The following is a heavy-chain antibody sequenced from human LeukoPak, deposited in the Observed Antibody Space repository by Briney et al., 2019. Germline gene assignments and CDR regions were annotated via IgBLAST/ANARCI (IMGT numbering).Heavy chain of an antibody. J-gene: IGHJ4*02. CDR3: ARGVGELLPDS. V-gene: IGHV3-48*01. D-gene: IGHD3-10*01. Sequence: GGSLRLSCAASGFTFSTYSMNWVRQAPGKGLEWISYISSSTTTMYYADSVKGRFTISRDNSKNLLYLQMNSLRAEDTAVYYCARGVGELLPDSWGQGTLVTVSS. CDR2: ISSSTTTM. CDR1: GFTFSTYS.